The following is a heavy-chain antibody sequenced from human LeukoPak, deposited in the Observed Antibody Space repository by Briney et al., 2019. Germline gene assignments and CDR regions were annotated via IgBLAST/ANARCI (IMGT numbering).Heavy chain of an antibody. D-gene: IGHD1-26*01. V-gene: IGHV1-69*13. Sequence: GASVKVSCKASGGTFGSYAISWVRQAPGQGPEWMGGIIPIFGTANYAQKFQGRVTITADESTSTAYMELSSLRSEDTAVYYCARGGIEVGPLGFDYWGQGTLVTVSS. CDR1: GGTFGSYA. J-gene: IGHJ4*02. CDR3: ARGGIEVGPLGFDY. CDR2: IIPIFGTA.